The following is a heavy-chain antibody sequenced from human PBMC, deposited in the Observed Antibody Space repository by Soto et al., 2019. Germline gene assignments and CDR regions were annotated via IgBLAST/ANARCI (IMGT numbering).Heavy chain of an antibody. CDR1: GGSISSSSYY. V-gene: IGHV4-39*01. Sequence: QLQLQESGPGLVKPSETLSLTCTVSGGSISSSSYYWGWIRQPPGKGLEWIGSIYYSGSTYYNPSLKSRVTISVDTSKNQFSLKLSSVTAADTAVYYCARPFSRCSGGSCYPFYAFDIWGQGTMVTVSS. D-gene: IGHD2-15*01. J-gene: IGHJ3*02. CDR3: ARPFSRCSGGSCYPFYAFDI. CDR2: IYYSGST.